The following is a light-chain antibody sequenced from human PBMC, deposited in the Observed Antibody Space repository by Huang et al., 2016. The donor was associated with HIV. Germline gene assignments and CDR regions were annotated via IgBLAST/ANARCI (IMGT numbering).Light chain of an antibody. V-gene: IGKV2-28*01. CDR1: QSLLHSNGYNY. Sequence: DIVMTQSPLSLPVTPGEPASISCRSSQSLLHSNGYNYLDWDLQKPGQSPQVLIYLGSNRASGVPDRFSGSGSGTDFTLKISRVEAEDVGVYYCMQALQTTWTFGQGTKVEIK. J-gene: IGKJ1*01. CDR2: LGS. CDR3: MQALQTTWT.